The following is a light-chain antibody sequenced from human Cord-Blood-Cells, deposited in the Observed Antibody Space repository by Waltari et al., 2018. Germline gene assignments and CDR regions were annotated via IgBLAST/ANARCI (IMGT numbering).Light chain of an antibody. CDR2: AAS. CDR3: QQSYSTPWT. CDR1: QSISSY. Sequence: DIQLTQSPSPLSASVGDRVTITCRASQSISSYLNWYQQKPGKAPKLLIYAASSLQSGVPSRFSGSGSGTDFTLTISSLQPEDFATYYGQQSYSTPWTFGQGTKVEIK. V-gene: IGKV1-39*01. J-gene: IGKJ1*01.